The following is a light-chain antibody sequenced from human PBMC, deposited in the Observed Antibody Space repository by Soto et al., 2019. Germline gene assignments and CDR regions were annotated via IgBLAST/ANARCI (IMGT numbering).Light chain of an antibody. Sequence: SYELTQPPSVSVAPGQTATITCGGDNIGSKSVHWYQRKPGQAPVLVIYDESDRPSGIPERFSGSNSGNTATLTISGVEAGDEADYFCHVWDSGTDHPVFGGGTKLTVL. J-gene: IGLJ3*02. CDR3: HVWDSGTDHPV. V-gene: IGLV3-21*02. CDR2: DES. CDR1: NIGSKS.